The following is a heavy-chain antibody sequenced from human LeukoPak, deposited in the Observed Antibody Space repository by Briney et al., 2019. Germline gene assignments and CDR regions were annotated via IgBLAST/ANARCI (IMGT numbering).Heavy chain of an antibody. CDR2: ISAYNGNT. CDR1: GYTLTELS. CDR3: ARGSRDDYVWGSYRPYYFDY. V-gene: IGHV1-18*01. Sequence: ASVKVSCKVSGYTLTELSMHWVRQAPGQGLEWMGWISAYNGNTNYAQKLQGRVTMTTDTSTSTAYMELRSLRSDDTAVYYCARGSRDDYVWGSYRPYYFDYWGQGTLVTVSS. J-gene: IGHJ4*02. D-gene: IGHD3-16*02.